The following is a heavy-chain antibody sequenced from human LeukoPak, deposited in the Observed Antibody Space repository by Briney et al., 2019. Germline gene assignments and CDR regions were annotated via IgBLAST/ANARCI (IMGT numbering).Heavy chain of an antibody. J-gene: IGHJ4*02. CDR1: GFTFRDYA. V-gene: IGHV3-23*01. D-gene: IGHD1-1*01. CDR2: ISAAGGAT. CDR3: ARGVQLWYFDY. Sequence: GGSLRLSCAASGFTFRDYAIHWVRQAPGKGLEWVSSISAAGGATYYADSVKGRFAISRVNSKNVVYLQMNSLRPDDTAVYYCARGVQLWYFDYWGQGTLVTVSS.